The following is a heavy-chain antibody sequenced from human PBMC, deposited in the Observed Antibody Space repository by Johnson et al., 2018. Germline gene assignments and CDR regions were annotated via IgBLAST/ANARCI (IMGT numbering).Heavy chain of an antibody. D-gene: IGHD6-19*01. CDR3: ARDKMDSSGWHWATYYYYCMDV. CDR2: ISWNSGSI. CDR1: GFTFSSYG. J-gene: IGHJ6*02. Sequence: EVQLVESGGGVVQPGRSLRLSCAASGFTFSSYGMHWVRQAPGKGLEWVSGISWNSGSIGYADSVKGRFTISRDNSKNTLYLQMNSLRAEDTAVYYCARDKMDSSGWHWATYYYYCMDVWGQGTTVTVSS. V-gene: IGHV3-9*01.